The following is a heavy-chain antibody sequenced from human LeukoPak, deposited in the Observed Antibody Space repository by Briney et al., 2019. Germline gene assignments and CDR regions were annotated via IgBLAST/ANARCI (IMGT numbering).Heavy chain of an antibody. CDR1: GGSISSYY. J-gene: IGHJ6*02. D-gene: IGHD3-10*01. Sequence: SETLSLTRTVSGGSISSYYWGWIRQPPGKGLEWIGYIYYSGSTNYNPSLKSRVTISVDTSKNQFSLKLSSVTAADTAVYYCARDAKLLWFGELLGHYYYYYGMDVWGQGTTVTVSS. CDR2: IYYSGST. V-gene: IGHV4-59*01. CDR3: ARDAKLLWFGELLGHYYYYYGMDV.